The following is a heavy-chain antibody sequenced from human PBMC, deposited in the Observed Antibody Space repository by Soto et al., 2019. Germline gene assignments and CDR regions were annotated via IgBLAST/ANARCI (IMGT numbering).Heavy chain of an antibody. V-gene: IGHV1-8*01. D-gene: IGHD3-3*01. CDR1: GYTFTSYD. J-gene: IGHJ5*02. Sequence: QVQLVQSGAEVKKPGASVKVSCKASGYTFTSYDINWVRQATGQGLEWMGWMNPNSGNTGYAQKFQGRVTMTRNTPIGTAYMELRSLSLEARAVYYWGSRLPIIWSGKNWLAPWGQGTLVTFSS. CDR2: MNPNSGNT. CDR3: GSRLPIIWSGKNWLAP.